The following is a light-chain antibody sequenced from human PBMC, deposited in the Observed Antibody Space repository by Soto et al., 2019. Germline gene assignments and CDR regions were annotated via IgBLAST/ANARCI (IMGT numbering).Light chain of an antibody. J-gene: IGKJ4*01. CDR2: GAS. Sequence: LAPGERAALSCRASQSVSNNLAWYQQKPGQPPRLLIFGASTRATGIPARFSGSGSEAEFALTISTLQSEDFAVYYCQQYSVWPLTFGGGTKVDIK. CDR3: QQYSVWPLT. CDR1: QSVSNN. V-gene: IGKV3D-15*01.